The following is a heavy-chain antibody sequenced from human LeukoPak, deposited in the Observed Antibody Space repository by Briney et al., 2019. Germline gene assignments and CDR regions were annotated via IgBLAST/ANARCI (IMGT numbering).Heavy chain of an antibody. CDR1: GFTFSTNS. CDR3: ARVLDYYGSGSYSKDSYYYYMDV. Sequence: GGSLTLSCAASGFTFSTNSMNWVRQAPGKGLEWVSSINHTSSHKYYADSVRGRFTISRDNAKNSLYLQMNSLRVEDTAVYYCARVLDYYGSGSYSKDSYYYYMDVWGKGTTVTVSS. J-gene: IGHJ6*03. CDR2: INHTSSHK. V-gene: IGHV3-21*01. D-gene: IGHD3-10*01.